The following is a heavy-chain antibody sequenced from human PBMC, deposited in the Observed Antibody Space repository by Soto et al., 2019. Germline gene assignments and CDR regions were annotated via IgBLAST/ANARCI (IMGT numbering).Heavy chain of an antibody. V-gene: IGHV1-69*08. Sequence: QVQLVQSGAEVKTPGSSVKVSCKASGGTFSSYTISWVRQAPGQGLEWMGRIIPILGIANYAQKFQGRVTITADKSTSTAYMELSSLRSEDTAVYYCARDQRYYYGSGSYWGMDVWGQGTTVTVSS. CDR1: GGTFSSYT. J-gene: IGHJ6*02. CDR2: IIPILGIA. D-gene: IGHD3-10*01. CDR3: ARDQRYYYGSGSYWGMDV.